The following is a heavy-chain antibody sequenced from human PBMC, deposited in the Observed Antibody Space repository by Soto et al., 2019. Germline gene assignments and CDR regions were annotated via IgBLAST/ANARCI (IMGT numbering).Heavy chain of an antibody. D-gene: IGHD1-26*01. Sequence: QVQLVQSGGEVKKPGASVKVSCKASGYTFTSYGISWVRQAPGQGLEWMGRISAYNGNTNYAQKLQGRVTMTTDTSTSTSYIELRSLRSDDTAVYYCARVVGALGHWFDTWGQGTLVTFSS. CDR1: GYTFTSYG. J-gene: IGHJ5*02. CDR2: ISAYNGNT. CDR3: ARVVGALGHWFDT. V-gene: IGHV1-18*01.